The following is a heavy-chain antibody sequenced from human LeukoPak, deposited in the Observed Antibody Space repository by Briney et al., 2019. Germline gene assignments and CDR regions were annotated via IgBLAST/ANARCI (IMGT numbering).Heavy chain of an antibody. CDR3: ARIPRGLDAFDI. D-gene: IGHD1-26*01. V-gene: IGHV4-59*01. J-gene: IGHJ3*02. Sequence: SETLSLTCTVSGGSISSYYWSWLRQPPGKGLEWIGYIYYSGSTNYNPSLKSRVTISVDTSKNQFSLKLSSVTAADTAVYYCARIPRGLDAFDIWGQGTMVTVSS. CDR2: IYYSGST. CDR1: GGSISSYY.